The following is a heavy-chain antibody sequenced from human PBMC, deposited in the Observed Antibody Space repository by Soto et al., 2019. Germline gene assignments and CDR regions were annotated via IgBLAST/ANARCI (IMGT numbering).Heavy chain of an antibody. V-gene: IGHV1-18*04. CDR2: IIAYNGNT. CDR1: GYTFTSYG. D-gene: IGHD4-4*01. CDR3: ARLGDYSNYGGS. J-gene: IGHJ5*02. Sequence: ASVKVSCKASGYTFTSYGISWVRQAPGQGLEWMGWIIAYNGNTSYAQKLQGRVTMTTDTSTSTAYMELRSLSSDDTAVYYCARLGDYSNYGGSWGQGTLVTVPQ.